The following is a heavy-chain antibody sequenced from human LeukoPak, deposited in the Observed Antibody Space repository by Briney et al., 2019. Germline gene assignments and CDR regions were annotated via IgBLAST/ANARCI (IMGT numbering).Heavy chain of an antibody. CDR2: IKEDGSMQ. CDR1: GFTFSSFW. Sequence: HSGGSLRLSCAASGFTFSSFWVSWVRQAPGKGLEWVAHIKEDGSMQSYVDSVKGRFTISRDNTKNSVYLQMNSLRAEDTAVYYCARVVTWFDPWGQGSLVTVSS. V-gene: IGHV3-7*04. CDR3: ARVVTWFDP. J-gene: IGHJ5*02.